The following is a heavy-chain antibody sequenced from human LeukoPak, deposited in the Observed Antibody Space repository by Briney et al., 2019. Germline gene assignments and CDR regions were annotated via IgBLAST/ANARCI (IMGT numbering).Heavy chain of an antibody. D-gene: IGHD3-22*01. V-gene: IGHV4-31*03. CDR3: ATTITMIVVARRGIDY. J-gene: IGHJ4*02. Sequence: PSETLSLTCTVSGGSISSGGSYWSWIRQHPGKGLEWIGYIYYSGSTYYNPSLKSRVTISVDTSKNQFSLKLSSVTAADTAVYYCATTITMIVVARRGIDYWGQGTLVTVSS. CDR1: GGSISSGGSY. CDR2: IYYSGST.